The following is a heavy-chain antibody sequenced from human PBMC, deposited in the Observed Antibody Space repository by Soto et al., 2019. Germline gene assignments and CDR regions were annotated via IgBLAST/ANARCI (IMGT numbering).Heavy chain of an antibody. CDR1: GGSISSGGYY. D-gene: IGHD3-10*01. CDR3: ARVTGITVVRGVVNDNWLDH. J-gene: IGHJ5*02. CDR2: IYYSGNT. Sequence: QVQLQESGPGLVKPSQALSLTCTVSGGSISSGGYYWSWIRQHPGKGLEWIGYIYYSGNTYCNPSLPSLVTIPVNTSKNQVPFRGRALAAGATAVFYGARVTGITVVRGVVNDNWLDHWGGGSPVAVTS. V-gene: IGHV4-31*01.